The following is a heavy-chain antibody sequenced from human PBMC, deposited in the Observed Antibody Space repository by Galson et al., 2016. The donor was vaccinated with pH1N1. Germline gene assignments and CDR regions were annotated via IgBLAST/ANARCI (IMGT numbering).Heavy chain of an antibody. CDR1: GGTFSSYAIGSYA. CDR3: ARHPTYYDNTYLDS. V-gene: IGHV1-69*13. CDR2: IIAIFGTA. Sequence: SVKVSCKASGGTFSSYAIGSYAISWVRQAPGQGLEWMGGIIAIFGTAHYAQKFQGRVTITADESASTAFMELNSLTSNDTAVYFCARHPTYYDNTYLDSWGQGTLVTVSS. D-gene: IGHD3-22*01. J-gene: IGHJ4*02.